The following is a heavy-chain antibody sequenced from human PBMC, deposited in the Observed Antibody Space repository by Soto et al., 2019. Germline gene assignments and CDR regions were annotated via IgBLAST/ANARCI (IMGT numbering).Heavy chain of an antibody. J-gene: IGHJ6*02. D-gene: IGHD2-15*01. CDR3: ARLDCSGGSCYSDYYYGMDV. CDR1: GYSFTSYW. V-gene: IGHV5-51*01. CDR2: IYPGDSDT. Sequence: PGESLKISCKGSGYSFTSYWIGWVRQMPGKGLEWMGIIYPGDSDTRYSPSFQGQVTVSADKSISTAYLQWSSLKASDTAMYYCARLDCSGGSCYSDYYYGMDVWGQGTTVTVSS.